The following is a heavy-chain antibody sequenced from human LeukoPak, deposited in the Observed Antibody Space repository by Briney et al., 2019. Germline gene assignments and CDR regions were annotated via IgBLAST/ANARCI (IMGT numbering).Heavy chain of an antibody. CDR1: GFTFDDHG. J-gene: IGHJ4*02. CDR2: IKWDGGRT. D-gene: IGHD6-13*01. V-gene: IGHV3-20*04. CDR3: ARGERSSWYQYFDY. Sequence: GGSLRLSCAASGFTFDDHGMSWVRQAPGKGLEWVSGIKWDGGRTGYADSVKGRFTISRDNAKNSVYLQMNSLRAEDTALYYCARGERSSWYQYFDYWGQGTLVTVSS.